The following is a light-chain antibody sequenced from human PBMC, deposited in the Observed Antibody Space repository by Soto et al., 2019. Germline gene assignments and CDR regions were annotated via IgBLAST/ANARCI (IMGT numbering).Light chain of an antibody. CDR2: EDI. CDR3: CSYVGSRTTYWM. CDR1: RSDVGTYKL. Sequence: QSALTQPASVSGSPGQSITISCTGTRSDVGTYKLVSWYQQHPNKAPKLLIYEDIKRPSGVSNRFSGSKSGNTASLTISGLQAEDEADYYCCSYVGSRTTYWMFGGGTKLTVL. V-gene: IGLV2-23*01. J-gene: IGLJ3*02.